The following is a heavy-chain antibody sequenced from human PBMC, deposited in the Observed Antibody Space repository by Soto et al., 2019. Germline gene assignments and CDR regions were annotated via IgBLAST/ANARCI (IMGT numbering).Heavy chain of an antibody. CDR2: ISAYNGNT. V-gene: IGHV1-18*01. J-gene: IGHJ4*02. Sequence: QVQLVQSGAEVKKPGASVKVSCKASGYTFTSYGISWVRQAPGQGLEWMGWISAYNGNTNYAQKHQGRVTMTTDTSTSKAYMEQRSLRSDDTAVYDCAGGFNWNEPLFDYWGQGTLVTVSP. D-gene: IGHD1-1*01. CDR1: GYTFTSYG. CDR3: AGGFNWNEPLFDY.